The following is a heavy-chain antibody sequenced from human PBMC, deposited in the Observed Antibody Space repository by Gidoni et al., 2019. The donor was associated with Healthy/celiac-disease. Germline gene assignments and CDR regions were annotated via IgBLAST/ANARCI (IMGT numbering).Heavy chain of an antibody. V-gene: IGHV4-34*01. CDR1: GGSFSGYY. CDR2: INHSGST. CDR3: ARSGTIFGVVTHRQSVDY. J-gene: IGHJ4*02. Sequence: QVQLQQWGAGLLKPSETLSLTCAVYGGSFSGYYWSWIRQPPGKGLEWIGEINHSGSTNYNPSLKSRVTISVDTSKNQFSLKLSSVTAADTAVYYCARSGTIFGVVTHRQSVDYWGQGTLVTVSS. D-gene: IGHD3-3*01.